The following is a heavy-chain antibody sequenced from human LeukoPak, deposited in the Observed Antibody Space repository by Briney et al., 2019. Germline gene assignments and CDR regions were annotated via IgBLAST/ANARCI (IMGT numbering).Heavy chain of an antibody. D-gene: IGHD3-10*01. V-gene: IGHV3-23*01. Sequence: GESLRLSCAASGFTFSDYVLTWARQAPGGRLEWVSAISGGSESTHYADSVEGRFTISRDNSKNTLYLQMNSLRAEDTAVYYCASITMVRIDYWGQGTLVTVSS. CDR3: ASITMVRIDY. J-gene: IGHJ4*02. CDR1: GFTFSDYV. CDR2: ISGGSEST.